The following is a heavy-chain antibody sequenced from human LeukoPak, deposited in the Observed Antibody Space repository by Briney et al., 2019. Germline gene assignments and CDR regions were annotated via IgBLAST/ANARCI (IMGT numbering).Heavy chain of an antibody. V-gene: IGHV3-23*01. CDR2: LISSGAAT. D-gene: IGHD5-18*01. Sequence: GGSLRLSCAASGFPFSNYAMSWVRQAPGKGLEWVSSLISSGAATYYADSVKGRFTISRDNSKNTVHLQMDSLRAEDSAVYYCAKNAGYSYGLYYFDYWGQGTLVTVSS. CDR1: GFPFSNYA. CDR3: AKNAGYSYGLYYFDY. J-gene: IGHJ4*02.